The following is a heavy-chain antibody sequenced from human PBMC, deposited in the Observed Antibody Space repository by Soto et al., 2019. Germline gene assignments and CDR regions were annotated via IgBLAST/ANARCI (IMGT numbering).Heavy chain of an antibody. V-gene: IGHV1-18*04. CDR2: ISAYNGNT. Sequence: ASVKVSCKASGYTFTSYGISWVRQAPGQGLEWMGWISAYNGNTNYAQKLQSRVTMTTDTSTSTAYMELRSLRSDDTAVYYCARHEPVNYDFWSGYYPGGYYYYYGMDVWGQGTTVTVSS. CDR1: GYTFTSYG. CDR3: ARHEPVNYDFWSGYYPGGYYYYYGMDV. J-gene: IGHJ6*02. D-gene: IGHD3-3*01.